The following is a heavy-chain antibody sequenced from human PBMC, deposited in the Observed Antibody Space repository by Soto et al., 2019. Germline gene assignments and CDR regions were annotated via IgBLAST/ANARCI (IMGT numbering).Heavy chain of an antibody. D-gene: IGHD3-16*01. CDR1: GFTFSSYA. CDR3: AKWPTYNYDGLAFSGFDC. J-gene: IGHJ4*02. CDR2: ISGGDGSP. Sequence: GSLRLACLASGFTFSSYAMTWVRQAPGKGLEWVSAISGGDGSPSYADSVKGRFTISRDNSKNTLYLHMNRLRADDTAAYYCAKWPTYNYDGLAFSGFDCWGQGTQVTVYS. V-gene: IGHV3-23*01.